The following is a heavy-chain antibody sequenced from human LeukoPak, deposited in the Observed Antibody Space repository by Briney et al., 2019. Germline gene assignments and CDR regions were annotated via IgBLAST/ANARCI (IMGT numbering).Heavy chain of an antibody. Sequence: SETLSLTCTVSGGSISGSSSYWSWIRQPPGKGLEWIAYIYYSGSTNYNPSLKSRVTTSVDMSKNQFSLKLTSVTAADTAVYYCARVRITMIVAIEYYFDYWGQGTLVTVSS. J-gene: IGHJ4*02. CDR2: IYYSGST. CDR3: ARVRITMIVAIEYYFDY. V-gene: IGHV4-61*01. D-gene: IGHD3-22*01. CDR1: GGSISGSSSY.